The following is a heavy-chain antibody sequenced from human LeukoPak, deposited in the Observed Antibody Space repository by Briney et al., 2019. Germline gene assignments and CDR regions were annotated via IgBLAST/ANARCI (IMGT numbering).Heavy chain of an antibody. CDR3: ARQSARDFDLDV. CDR1: GGSISNYY. D-gene: IGHD3-9*01. Sequence: SETLSLTCTVSGGSISNYYWSWIQQPPGKGLEWIGYIYSSGSTNYNPSLKSRVTISVDTSKNQFSLKLSSVTAADTAVYYCARQSARDFDLDVWGKGTTVTVSS. J-gene: IGHJ6*04. CDR2: IYSSGST. V-gene: IGHV4-59*08.